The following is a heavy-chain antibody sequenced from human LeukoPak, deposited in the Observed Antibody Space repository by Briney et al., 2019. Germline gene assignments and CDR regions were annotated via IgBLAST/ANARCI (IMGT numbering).Heavy chain of an antibody. CDR1: GGSISSSSYY. CDR2: IYYSGST. V-gene: IGHV4-39*01. D-gene: IGHD3-16*02. J-gene: IGHJ4*02. CDR3: ARQRYYDYVWGSYRYRYLDY. Sequence: SETLSLTCTVSGGSISSSSYYWGWIRQPPGKGLEWIGSIYYSGSTYYNPSLKSRVTISVDTSKNQFSLKLSSVTAADTAVYYCARQRYYDYVWGSYRYRYLDYWGQGTLVTVSS.